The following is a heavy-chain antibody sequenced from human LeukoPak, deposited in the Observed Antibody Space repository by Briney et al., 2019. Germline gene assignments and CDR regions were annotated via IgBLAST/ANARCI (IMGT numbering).Heavy chain of an antibody. D-gene: IGHD2-2*01. V-gene: IGHV3-30*02. CDR2: IRYDGNNK. CDR1: GFTFSSYG. CDR3: AKSVVPTTMDPFQH. J-gene: IGHJ1*01. Sequence: GGPLRLSCAASGFTFSSYGMHWVRQAPGKGLEWVAFIRYDGNNKYYADSVKGRFTISRDISKNTLYLQMNSLRAEDTAVYYCAKSVVPTTMDPFQHWGQGTLVTVSS.